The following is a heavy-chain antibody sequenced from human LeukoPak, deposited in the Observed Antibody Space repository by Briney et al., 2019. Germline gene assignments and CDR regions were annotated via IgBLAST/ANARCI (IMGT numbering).Heavy chain of an antibody. V-gene: IGHV3-53*01. J-gene: IGHJ4*02. CDR3: AGGKPYYDSSGSDY. CDR2: IYSGGST. Sequence: GGSLRLSCAASGFTVSSNYMSWVRQAPGKGLEWVSVIYSGGSTYYADSVKGRFTISRDNSKNTLYLQMNGLRAEDTAVYYCAGGKPYYDSSGSDYWGQGTLVTVSS. CDR1: GFTVSSNY. D-gene: IGHD3-22*01.